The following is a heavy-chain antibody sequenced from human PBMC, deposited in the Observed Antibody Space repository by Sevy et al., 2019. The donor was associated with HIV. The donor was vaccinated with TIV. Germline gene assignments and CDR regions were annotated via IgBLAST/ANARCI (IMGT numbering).Heavy chain of an antibody. D-gene: IGHD2-2*01. CDR2: IKRDRSEK. CDR1: GFTFSSYW. V-gene: IGHV3-7*03. Sequence: GGSLRLSCAASGFTFSSYWMSWVRQAPGKGLEWVANIKRDRSEKYYVDSVKGRFTISRDNAKNSLYLQMNSLRAEDTVVYYCARDCSSTSCLWGLDVWGQGTTVTVSS. J-gene: IGHJ6*02. CDR3: ARDCSSTSCLWGLDV.